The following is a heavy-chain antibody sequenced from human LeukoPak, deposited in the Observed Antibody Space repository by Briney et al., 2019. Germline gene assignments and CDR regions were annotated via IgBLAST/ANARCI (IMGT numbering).Heavy chain of an antibody. CDR2: IKQDGSEQ. J-gene: IGHJ4*02. D-gene: IGHD3-3*01. V-gene: IGHV3-7*01. CDR1: GFTFTRYW. CDR3: ARVSRSGYYGEY. Sequence: PGGSLRLSCAASGFTFTRYWMAWVRQAPGKGLEWVANIKQDGSEQYHVDSVRGRFTMSRDNARSSLYLQMDFLRAEDTAVYYCARVSRSGYYGEYWGQGTPVTVSS.